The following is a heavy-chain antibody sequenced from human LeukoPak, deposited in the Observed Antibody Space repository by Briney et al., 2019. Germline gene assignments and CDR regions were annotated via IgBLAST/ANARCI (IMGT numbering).Heavy chain of an antibody. V-gene: IGHV4-34*01. CDR2: INHSGST. J-gene: IGHJ4*02. D-gene: IGHD6-6*01. CDR1: GGSFSGYY. Sequence: SETLSLTCAVSGGSFSGYYWSWIRQPPGKGLEWIGEINHSGSTKYNPSLKSRVTISVDTSKNQFSLKLSSVTAADTAVYYCARAGSIAARLPFDYWGQGTLVTVSS. CDR3: ARAGSIAARLPFDY.